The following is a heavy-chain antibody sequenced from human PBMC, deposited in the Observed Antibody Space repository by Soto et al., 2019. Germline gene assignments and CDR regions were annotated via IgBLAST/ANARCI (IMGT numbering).Heavy chain of an antibody. CDR1: GGSFSTYG. Sequence: SVKVSCKASGGSFSTYGINWVRLAPGQGLEWMGGIIPKFGTTNYAQKFRGRVTVTRDTSTSTAYMELRSLRSDDTAVYYCARVTGGSGMDGWYFDYWGQGTLVTVSS. J-gene: IGHJ4*02. CDR3: ARVTGGSGMDGWYFDY. V-gene: IGHV1-69*05. CDR2: IIPKFGTT. D-gene: IGHD3-10*01.